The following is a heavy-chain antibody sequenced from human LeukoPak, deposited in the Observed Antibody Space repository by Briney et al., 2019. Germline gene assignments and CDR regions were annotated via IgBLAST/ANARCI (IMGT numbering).Heavy chain of an antibody. Sequence: GGSLRLSCAASGFTFSSYAMNWVRQAPGKGLEWVSVIGGGGGSIYYADSVKGRFTISRDNSKNTLYLRMNSLRAEDTAVYYCAKANGNWNDRLLDYWGQGTLVTVSS. CDR1: GFTFSSYA. V-gene: IGHV3-23*01. D-gene: IGHD1-20*01. CDR2: IGGGGGSI. J-gene: IGHJ4*02. CDR3: AKANGNWNDRLLDY.